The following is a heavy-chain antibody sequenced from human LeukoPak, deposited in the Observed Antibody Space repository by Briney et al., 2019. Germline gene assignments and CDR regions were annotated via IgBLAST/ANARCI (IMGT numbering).Heavy chain of an antibody. CDR1: GFTFSSYG. J-gene: IGHJ6*03. Sequence: PGGSLRLSCAASGFTFSSYGMQWVRQVPGKGLGWVATIWYDGSKKYYADSVKGRFTISRDDSRNTLYLQMDSLRAEDTAVYFCARGRGTLTAGTGYLDVWGKGTTAIVSS. CDR3: ARGRGTLTAGTGYLDV. CDR2: IWYDGSKK. V-gene: IGHV3-33*01. D-gene: IGHD6-13*01.